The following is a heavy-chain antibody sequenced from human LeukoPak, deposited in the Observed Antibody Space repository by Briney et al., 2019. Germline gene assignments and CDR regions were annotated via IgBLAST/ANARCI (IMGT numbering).Heavy chain of an antibody. J-gene: IGHJ5*02. CDR2: IKQDGSEK. Sequence: GGSLRLSCAASGFTFSSYWMSWVRQAPGKGLEWAANIKQDGSEKYYVDSVRGRFTISRDNAKNSLYLQMNSLRAEDTAVYYCARDGYSSSWYWDNWFDPWGQGTLVTVSS. D-gene: IGHD6-13*01. CDR3: ARDGYSSSWYWDNWFDP. V-gene: IGHV3-7*01. CDR1: GFTFSSYW.